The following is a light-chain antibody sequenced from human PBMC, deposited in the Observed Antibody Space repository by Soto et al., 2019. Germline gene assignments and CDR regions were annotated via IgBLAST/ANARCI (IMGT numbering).Light chain of an antibody. Sequence: EIVLTQSPGTLSLSPGERATLSCRASQSVSYYLAWYQQKPGQAPRLLIYGASSRATGIPDRFGGSGSGTDFTLTISSLQPDDFATYYCQHYNSYSEAFGQGTKVDIK. CDR2: GAS. J-gene: IGKJ1*01. CDR1: QSVSYY. CDR3: QHYNSYSEA. V-gene: IGKV3-20*01.